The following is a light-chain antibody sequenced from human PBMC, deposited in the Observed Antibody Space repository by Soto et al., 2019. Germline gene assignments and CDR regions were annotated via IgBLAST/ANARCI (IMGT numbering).Light chain of an antibody. CDR2: AAS. V-gene: IGKV3-15*01. J-gene: IGKJ5*01. CDR1: QTIGNN. Sequence: ELVMTQSPGTLSVSAWERSALSFMASQTIGNNLAWYQQSPGQAPRLLIYAASTRATGIPPRFSGSGSGTEFTLTISSLQSEDFAFYYCQYYNNWPPSITFGQGTRLEIK. CDR3: QYYNNWPPSIT.